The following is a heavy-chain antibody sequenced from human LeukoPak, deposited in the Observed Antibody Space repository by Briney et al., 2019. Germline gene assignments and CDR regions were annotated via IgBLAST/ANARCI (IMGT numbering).Heavy chain of an antibody. CDR2: MKQDGSEK. CDR1: GFTFSNYW. V-gene: IGHV3-7*01. J-gene: IGHJ2*01. CDR3: ARIGYSSSSFDL. Sequence: GGSLRLSCAPSGFTFSNYWMSWVRQAPGKGLEWVANMKQDGSEKDYVDSMKGRFTISRDNAERSLYLQMNSLRAEDTAVYYCARIGYSSSSFDLWGRGTLVTVSS. D-gene: IGHD6-6*01.